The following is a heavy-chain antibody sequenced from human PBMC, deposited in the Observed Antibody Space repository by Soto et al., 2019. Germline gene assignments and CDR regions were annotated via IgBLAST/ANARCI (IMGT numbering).Heavy chain of an antibody. J-gene: IGHJ3*02. D-gene: IGHD6-19*01. Sequence: GGSLRLSCAASGFTFSSYGMHWVRQAPGKGLEWVAVISYDGSNKYYADSVKGRFTISRDNSKNTLYLQMNSLRAEDTAVYYCAKDLRVWLGNAFDIWGQGTMVTVSS. V-gene: IGHV3-30*18. CDR3: AKDLRVWLGNAFDI. CDR2: ISYDGSNK. CDR1: GFTFSSYG.